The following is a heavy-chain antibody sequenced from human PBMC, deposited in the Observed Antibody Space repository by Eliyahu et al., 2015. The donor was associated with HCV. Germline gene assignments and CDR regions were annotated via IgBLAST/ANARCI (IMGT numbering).Heavy chain of an antibody. J-gene: IGHJ3*02. CDR1: GGSISSSSYY. Sequence: QLQLQESGPGLVKPSETLSLTCTVSGGSISSSSYYWGWIRQPPGKGLEWIGSIYYSGSTYYNPSLKSRVTISVDTSKNQFSLKLSSVTAADTAVYYCARHGGRGWLQGQWAFDIWGQGTMVTVSS. V-gene: IGHV4-39*01. CDR2: IYYSGST. CDR3: ARHGGRGWLQGQWAFDI. D-gene: IGHD5-24*01.